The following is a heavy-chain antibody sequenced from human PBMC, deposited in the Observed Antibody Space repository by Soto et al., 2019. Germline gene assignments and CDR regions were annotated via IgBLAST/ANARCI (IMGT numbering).Heavy chain of an antibody. CDR1: GYSFTSYW. V-gene: IGHV5-51*01. D-gene: IGHD2-15*01. CDR2: IYPGDSDT. J-gene: IGHJ6*02. CDR3: ATRVQDPGRYYYGMDV. Sequence: GESLKISCKGSGYSFTSYWIGWVRQMPGKGLEWMGIIYPGDSDTRYSPSFQGQVTISADKSISTAYLQWSSLKASDTAMYYCATRVQDPGRYYYGMDVWGQGTTVTVSS.